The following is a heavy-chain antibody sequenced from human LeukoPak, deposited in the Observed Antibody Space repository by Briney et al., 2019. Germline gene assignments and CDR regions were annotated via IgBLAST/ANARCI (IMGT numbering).Heavy chain of an antibody. Sequence: PGGSPRLSCAASGFTFSSYGMHWVRQAPGKGLEWVAVIWYDGSNKYYADSVKGRFTISRDNSKNTLYLQMNSLRAEDTAVYYCARDPYDRTPLGAFDIWGQGTMVTVSS. J-gene: IGHJ3*02. V-gene: IGHV3-33*01. CDR3: ARDPYDRTPLGAFDI. CDR1: GFTFSSYG. D-gene: IGHD3-22*01. CDR2: IWYDGSNK.